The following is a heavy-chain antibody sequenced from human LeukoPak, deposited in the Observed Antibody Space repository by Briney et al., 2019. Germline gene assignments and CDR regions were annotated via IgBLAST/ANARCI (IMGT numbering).Heavy chain of an antibody. V-gene: IGHV3-30*18. D-gene: IGHD5-12*01. CDR2: ISYDGSNK. Sequence: GGSLRLSCAASGFTFSSYGMHWVRQAPGKGLEWMAVISYDGSNKYYADSVKGRFTISRDNSKNTLYLQMNSLRAEDTAVYYCAKASRRYSGYDLGLDYWGQGTLVTVSS. CDR3: AKASRRYSGYDLGLDY. CDR1: GFTFSSYG. J-gene: IGHJ4*02.